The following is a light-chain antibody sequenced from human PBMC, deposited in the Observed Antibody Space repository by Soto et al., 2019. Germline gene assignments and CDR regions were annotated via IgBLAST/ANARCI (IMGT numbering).Light chain of an antibody. CDR3: QQYGSSPHT. J-gene: IGKJ2*01. Sequence: EIVLTQSPGTLSLSPGERATLSCRASQSVSSSYLAWYQHKPGQAPRLLIYGASSRATGIPDRFSGSGSGTDFTLPISRLEAEGFAVYYCQQYGSSPHTFGQGTKLEIK. V-gene: IGKV3-20*01. CDR2: GAS. CDR1: QSVSSSY.